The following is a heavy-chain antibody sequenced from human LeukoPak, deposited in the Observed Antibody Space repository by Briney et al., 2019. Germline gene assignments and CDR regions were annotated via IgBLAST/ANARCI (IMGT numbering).Heavy chain of an antibody. D-gene: IGHD3-9*01. V-gene: IGHV3-7*01. CDR1: GFTFSTYW. Sequence: GGSLRLSCAASGFTFSTYWMSWVRQAPGKGLEWVANIKEDGSEKYYVDSVKGGFTISRDNAKNSLYLQINSLRAEDTGVYYCARSRIQTRYSGYKWGQGTLVTVSS. CDR2: IKEDGSEK. J-gene: IGHJ4*02. CDR3: ARSRIQTRYSGYK.